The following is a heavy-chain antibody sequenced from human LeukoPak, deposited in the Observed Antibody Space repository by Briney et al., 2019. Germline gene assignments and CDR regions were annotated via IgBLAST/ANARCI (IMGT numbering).Heavy chain of an antibody. V-gene: IGHV3-74*01. CDR3: ARVNRLWGGTGSYFDY. J-gene: IGHJ4*02. CDR1: GFAFSSYW. CDR2: INSDGSST. D-gene: IGHD2/OR15-2a*01. Sequence: GGSLRLSCAASGFAFSSYWMHWVRQAPGQGLVWVSRINSDGSSTSYADSVKGRFTISRDNAKNTLYLPMNSPRAEDTAVYYCARVNRLWGGTGSYFDYWGQGTLVTVSS.